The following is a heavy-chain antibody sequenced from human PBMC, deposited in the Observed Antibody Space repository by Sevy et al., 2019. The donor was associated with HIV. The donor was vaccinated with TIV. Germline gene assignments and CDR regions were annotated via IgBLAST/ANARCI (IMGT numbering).Heavy chain of an antibody. CDR3: TRVLGTISPYYYYGLDV. J-gene: IGHJ6*02. CDR2: IRSQTYGGTT. CDR1: GFTFGDYA. Sequence: GGSLRLSCTGSGFTFGDYAMSWIRQAPGKGLEWVGFIRSQTYGGTTEDAAAVKGRFTISSDNSKSIDYLQMNSLKTEATPVYYCTRVLGTISPYYYYGLDVWGQGTTVTVSS. V-gene: IGHV3-49*03. D-gene: IGHD3-3*01.